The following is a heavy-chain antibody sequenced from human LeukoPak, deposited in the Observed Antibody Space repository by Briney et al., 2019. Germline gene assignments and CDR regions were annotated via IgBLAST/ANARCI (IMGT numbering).Heavy chain of an antibody. CDR1: GFTFDDYA. J-gene: IGHJ4*02. Sequence: GRSLRLSCAASGFTFDDYAMHWVRQAPGKGLEWVSGISWNSGSIGYADSVKGRFTISRDNAKNSLYLQMNSLRAEDTALYYCAKGPLTRRLEYYFDYWGQGTLVTVSS. CDR2: ISWNSGSI. V-gene: IGHV3-9*01. D-gene: IGHD3-3*01. CDR3: AKGPLTRRLEYYFDY.